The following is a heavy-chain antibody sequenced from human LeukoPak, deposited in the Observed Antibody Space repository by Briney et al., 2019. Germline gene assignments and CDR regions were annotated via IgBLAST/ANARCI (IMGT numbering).Heavy chain of an antibody. CDR2: ISGSGSKT. D-gene: IGHD5-18*01. CDR3: VKEPRGYSFSFDI. CDR1: GFTFSTCA. J-gene: IGHJ3*02. Sequence: GGSLRLSCAASGFTFSTCAINWVRQAPGKGLEWVSAISGSGSKTFYADSVKGLFTISRDNPKNTLYLQMNSLRPEDTAIYYCVKEPRGYSFSFDIWGQGTMVTVSS. V-gene: IGHV3-23*01.